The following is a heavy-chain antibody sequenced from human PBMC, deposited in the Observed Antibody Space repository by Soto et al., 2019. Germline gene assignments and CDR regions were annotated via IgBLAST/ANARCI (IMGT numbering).Heavy chain of an antibody. CDR2: IWYDGSNK. D-gene: IGHD1-26*01. CDR1: GFNFSNYG. V-gene: IGHV3-33*01. J-gene: IGHJ1*01. Sequence: QVQLVESGGGVVQPGRSLRLSCAVSGFNFSNYGMHWVRQAPGKGLEWVAVIWYDGSNKYYIDSVKGRFTISRDNSKNTLYLQMDSLRAEDTALYYCARNGEMATTCRHWGQGTLVTVSS. CDR3: ARNGEMATTCRH.